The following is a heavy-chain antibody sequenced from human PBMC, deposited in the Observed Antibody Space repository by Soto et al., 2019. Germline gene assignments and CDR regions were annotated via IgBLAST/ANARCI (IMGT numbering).Heavy chain of an antibody. CDR2: IIPILGIA. J-gene: IGHJ6*02. V-gene: IGHV1-69*02. CDR1: GGTFSSYT. D-gene: IGHD3-9*01. CDR3: ARQLDILTGLDV. Sequence: QVQLVQSGAEVKKPGSSVKVSCKASGGTFSSYTISWVRQAPGQGLEWMGRIIPILGIANYAQKFQGRVTITADKSTSTAYMELSSLRSEDTAVYYCARQLDILTGLDVWGQGTTVTVSS.